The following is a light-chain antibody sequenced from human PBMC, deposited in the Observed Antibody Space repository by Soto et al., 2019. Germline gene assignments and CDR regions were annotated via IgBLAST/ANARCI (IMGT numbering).Light chain of an antibody. CDR1: QSISNY. Sequence: DIQMTQSPSSLSASVGDRVTITCRASQSISNYLNWYQQKPGKAPKFLIYAASSLRTGVPSRFSGSGSGTDSTLTISSLQPEDFATYYCQQSYNSPPTFGQGTKVEIK. J-gene: IGKJ1*01. V-gene: IGKV1-39*01. CDR2: AAS. CDR3: QQSYNSPPT.